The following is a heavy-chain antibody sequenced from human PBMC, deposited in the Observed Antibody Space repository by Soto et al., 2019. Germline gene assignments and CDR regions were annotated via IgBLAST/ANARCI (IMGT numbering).Heavy chain of an antibody. J-gene: IGHJ4*02. D-gene: IGHD6-13*01. CDR2: VYNSGST. CDR3: ARYRREAVAGYTLDN. V-gene: IGHV4-59*01. Sequence: SETLSLTCTVSGGSISSNYWTWIRQPPGKGLEWIGYVYNSGSTNYNPSLKSRVTISKDTSKSQFSLKVNSMTAADTAVYYCARYRREAVAGYTLDNWGQGILVTAPQ. CDR1: GGSISSNY.